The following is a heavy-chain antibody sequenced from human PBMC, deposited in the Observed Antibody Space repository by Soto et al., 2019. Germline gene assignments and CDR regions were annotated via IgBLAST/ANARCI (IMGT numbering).Heavy chain of an antibody. J-gene: IGHJ4*02. CDR3: ASGDRFLEWPDY. V-gene: IGHV5-10-1*01. CDR2: IDPSDSYT. CDR1: GYSFTSYW. Sequence: PGESLKISCKGSGYSFTSYWISWVRQMPGKGLEWMGRIDPSDSYTNYSPSFQGHVTISADKSISTAYLQWSSLKASDTAMYYCASGDRFLEWPDYWGQGTLVTVSS. D-gene: IGHD3-3*01.